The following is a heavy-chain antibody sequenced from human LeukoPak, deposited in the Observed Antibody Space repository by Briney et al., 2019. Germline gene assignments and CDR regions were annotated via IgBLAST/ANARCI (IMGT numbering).Heavy chain of an antibody. CDR1: GGSISSSSYY. CDR3: ARHDSSGYYINWFDP. D-gene: IGHD3-22*01. J-gene: IGHJ5*02. Sequence: SSETLSLTCTVSGGSISSSSYYWGWIRQPPGKGLEWIGSIYYSGSTYYNPSLKSRVTISVDTSKNQFSLKLSSVTAADTAVYYCARHDSSGYYINWFDPWGQGTLVTVSS. V-gene: IGHV4-39*01. CDR2: IYYSGST.